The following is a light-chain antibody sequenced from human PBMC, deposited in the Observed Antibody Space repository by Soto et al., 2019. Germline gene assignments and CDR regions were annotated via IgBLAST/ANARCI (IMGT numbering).Light chain of an antibody. J-gene: IGLJ1*01. Sequence: QSVLTQPPSASGTPGQIVAISCSGSSSNIGSNTVTWYQQLPGTAPKLLIYSTSQRSSGVPGRFSGSKSGASASLSISGLQSEDEADYYCAAWDDRLDVYVFGTGTKRTVL. CDR3: AAWDDRLDVYV. CDR2: STS. V-gene: IGLV1-44*01. CDR1: SSNIGSNT.